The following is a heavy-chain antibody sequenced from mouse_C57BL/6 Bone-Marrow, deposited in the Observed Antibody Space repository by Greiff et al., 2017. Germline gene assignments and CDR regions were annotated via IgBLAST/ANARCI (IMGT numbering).Heavy chain of an antibody. J-gene: IGHJ2*01. CDR2: ISSGGSYT. CDR1: GFTFSSYG. Sequence: EVKLEESGGDLVKPGGSLKLSCAASGFTFSSYGMSWVRQTPDKRLEWVATISSGGSYTYYPDSVKGRFTISRDNAKNTLYLQMSSLKSEDTAMYYCARRPYFDYWGQGTTRTVSS. CDR3: ARRPYFDY. V-gene: IGHV5-6*02.